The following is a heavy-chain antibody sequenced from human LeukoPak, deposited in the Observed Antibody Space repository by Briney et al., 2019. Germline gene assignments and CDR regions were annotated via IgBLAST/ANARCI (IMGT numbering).Heavy chain of an antibody. D-gene: IGHD4-17*01. CDR2: ISRSGNAI. Sequence: GGSLRLSCAASGFTFSSYEMNWVRQAPGKGLEWLSYISRSGNAIYYADSMKGRFTISRDNAKNSLYLQMNSLRVEDTAVYYCATATSLDYGAYFFHHWGQGTLVTVSS. CDR3: ATATSLDYGAYFFHH. J-gene: IGHJ1*01. CDR1: GFTFSSYE. V-gene: IGHV3-48*03.